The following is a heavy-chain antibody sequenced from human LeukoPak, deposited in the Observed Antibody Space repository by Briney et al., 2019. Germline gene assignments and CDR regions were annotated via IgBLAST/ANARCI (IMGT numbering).Heavy chain of an antibody. V-gene: IGHV3-48*03. Sequence: GGSLRLSCAASGFTFSSYEMNWVRQAPGKGLEWVSYISSSGSTIYYADSVKGRFTISRDNAKNSLYLQMKSLRAEDTAVYSYESECGGGSFYGQYNAFDIWGQGTMVTVSS. J-gene: IGHJ3*02. D-gene: IGHD2-15*01. CDR2: ISSSGSTI. CDR3: ESECGGGSFYGQYNAFDI. CDR1: GFTFSSYE.